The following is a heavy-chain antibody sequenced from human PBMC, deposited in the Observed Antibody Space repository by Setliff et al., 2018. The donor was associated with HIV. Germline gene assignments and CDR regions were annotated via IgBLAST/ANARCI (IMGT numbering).Heavy chain of an antibody. Sequence: GGSLRLSCAASGFTFSLYAMNWVRQAPGKGLEWVASISGSSSYIYYPDSVKGRFTISRDNAKNSLYLQMNSLRAEDTAVYYCARVRDWSNHYYYYYMDVWGKGTTVTVSS. J-gene: IGHJ6*03. CDR3: ARVRDWSNHYYYYYMDV. D-gene: IGHD3-9*01. V-gene: IGHV3-21*01. CDR1: GFTFSLYA. CDR2: ISGSSSYI.